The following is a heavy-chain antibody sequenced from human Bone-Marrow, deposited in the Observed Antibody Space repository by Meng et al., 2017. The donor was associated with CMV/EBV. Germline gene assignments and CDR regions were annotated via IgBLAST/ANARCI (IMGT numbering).Heavy chain of an antibody. CDR1: GFTFSNAW. Sequence: GGSLRLSCAASGFTFSNAWMSWVRQAPGKGLEWVGRIKSKTDGGTTDYAAPVKGRFTISRDDSKNTLYLQMNSLKTEDTAVYYCTTAGGWYQLLYTGKYFQHWGQGTLVTVSS. CDR2: IKSKTDGGTT. J-gene: IGHJ1*01. CDR3: TTAGGWYQLLYTGKYFQH. V-gene: IGHV3-15*01. D-gene: IGHD2-2*02.